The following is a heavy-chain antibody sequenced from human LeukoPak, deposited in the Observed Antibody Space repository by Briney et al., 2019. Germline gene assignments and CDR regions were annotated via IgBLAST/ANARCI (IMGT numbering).Heavy chain of an antibody. D-gene: IGHD3-3*01. J-gene: IGHJ3*02. CDR3: ARDSERFLERFRHNTGAFDI. V-gene: IGHV4-34*01. CDR1: GGSFSGYY. CDR2: INHSGST. Sequence: PSETLSLTCAVYGGSFSGYYWSWIRQPPGKGLEWIGEINHSGSTYYNPSLKSRVTISVDTSKNQFSLKLSSVTAADTAVYYCARDSERFLERFRHNTGAFDIWGQGTMVTVSS.